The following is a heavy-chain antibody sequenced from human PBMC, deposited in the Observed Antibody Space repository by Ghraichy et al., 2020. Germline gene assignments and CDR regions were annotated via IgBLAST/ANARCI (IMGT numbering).Heavy chain of an antibody. CDR1: NGSISSSNYY. D-gene: IGHD1-1*01. Sequence: SETLSLTCTVSNGSISSSNYYWARIRQPPGKGLEWIGSIYYRGSTFYNPSLKSRVAISADTSKNQFSLNLRSVTAADTAVYYCARQRRFHDVAPAGTGLFRHWGQGARVTVSS. V-gene: IGHV4-39*07. CDR3: ARQRRFHDVAPAGTGLFRH. J-gene: IGHJ4*02. CDR2: IYYRGST.